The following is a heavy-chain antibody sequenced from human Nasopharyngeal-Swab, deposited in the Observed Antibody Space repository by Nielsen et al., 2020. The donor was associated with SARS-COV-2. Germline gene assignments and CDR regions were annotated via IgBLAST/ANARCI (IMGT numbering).Heavy chain of an antibody. CDR2: ISWNSGSI. CDR3: ARGMTTVTL. CDR1: GFTFDDYA. V-gene: IGHV3-9*01. D-gene: IGHD4-17*01. J-gene: IGHJ4*02. Sequence: SLKISCAASGFTFDDYAMHWVRQAPGKGLEWVSGISWNSGSIVYADSVKGRFTISRDNAKNSLYLQMNSLRAEDTALYYCARGMTTVTLWGQGTLVTVSS.